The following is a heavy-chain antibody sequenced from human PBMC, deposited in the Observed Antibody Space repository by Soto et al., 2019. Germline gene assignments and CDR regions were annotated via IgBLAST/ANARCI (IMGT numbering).Heavy chain of an antibody. D-gene: IGHD3-10*01. J-gene: IGHJ6*02. Sequence: ASVKVSCKASGYTFTSYGISWVRQAHGQGLERKGWISAYNGNTNYAQKLQGRVTMTTDTSTSTAYMELGSLRSDDTAVYYCARPRRLDYYGSGSRLNGMDVWGQGTTVTVSS. V-gene: IGHV1-18*01. CDR3: ARPRRLDYYGSGSRLNGMDV. CDR1: GYTFTSYG. CDR2: ISAYNGNT.